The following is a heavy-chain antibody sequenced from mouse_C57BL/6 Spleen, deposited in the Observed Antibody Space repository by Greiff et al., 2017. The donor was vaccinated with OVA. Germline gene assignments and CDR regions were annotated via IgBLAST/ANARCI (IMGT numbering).Heavy chain of an antibody. CDR1: GFTFSDYY. D-gene: IGHD2-5*01. V-gene: IGHV5-16*01. CDR2: INYDGSST. CDR3: AREYSNFSFDY. Sequence: EVMLVESEGGLVQPGSSMKLSCTASGFTFSDYYMAWVRQVPEKGLEWVANINYDGSSTYYLDSLKSRFIISRDNAKNILYLQMSSLKSEDTATYYCAREYSNFSFDYGGKGTTLTVSS. J-gene: IGHJ2*01.